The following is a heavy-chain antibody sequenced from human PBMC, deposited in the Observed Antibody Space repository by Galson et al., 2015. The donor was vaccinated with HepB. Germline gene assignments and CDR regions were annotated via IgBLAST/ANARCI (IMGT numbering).Heavy chain of an antibody. CDR3: ARGDLAYCSVTTCTPLDY. CDR1: GFTFNTYA. CDR2: IAFDGSNK. Sequence: SLRLSCAVSGFTFNTYAMNWVRQAPGKGLEWVAVIAFDGSNKYYLDSVKGRFTISRDNSKNTLYLQMNSLRTEDTAVYYCARGDLAYCSVTTCTPLDYWGQGSLLTVSS. D-gene: IGHD2-2*01. J-gene: IGHJ4*02. V-gene: IGHV3-30-3*01.